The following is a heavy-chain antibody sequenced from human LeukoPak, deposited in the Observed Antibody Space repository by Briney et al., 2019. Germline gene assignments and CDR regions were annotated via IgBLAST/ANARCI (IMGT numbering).Heavy chain of an antibody. CDR3: ARDTPGYGGNSEDDY. J-gene: IGHJ4*02. V-gene: IGHV1-69*13. CDR2: IIPIFGTA. D-gene: IGHD4-23*01. Sequence: SVKVSCKASGGTFSSYAISWVRQAPGQGLEWMGGIIPIFGTANYAQKFQGRVTITADESTSTAYMELSSLRSEDTAVYYCARDTPGYGGNSEDDYWGQGTLVTVSS. CDR1: GGTFSSYA.